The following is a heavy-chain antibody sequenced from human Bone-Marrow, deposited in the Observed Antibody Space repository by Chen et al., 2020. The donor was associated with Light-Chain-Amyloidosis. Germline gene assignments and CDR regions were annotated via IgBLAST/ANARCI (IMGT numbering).Heavy chain of an antibody. CDR1: GFTFSRFG. Sequence: QVQLVESGGGVVQPGRSLRLSCAASGFTFSRFGMHWVRQAPGKGLGWVSVIWFDGTIKVYADSVKGRFTISRDNXXXXLYLQMNSLRVEDTAVYYCARNSALDYWGQGVLVTVSS. CDR3: ARNSALDY. CDR2: IWFDGTIK. V-gene: IGHV3-33*01. J-gene: IGHJ4*02.